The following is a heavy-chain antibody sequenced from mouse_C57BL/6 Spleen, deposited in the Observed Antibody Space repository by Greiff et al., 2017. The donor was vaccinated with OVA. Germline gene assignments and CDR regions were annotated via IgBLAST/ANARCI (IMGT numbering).Heavy chain of an antibody. CDR2: INPSNGGT. J-gene: IGHJ1*03. CDR1: GYTFTSYW. V-gene: IGHV1-53*01. Sequence: QVQLQQPGTELVKPGASVKLSCKASGYTFTSYWMHWVKQRPGQGLEWIGNINPSNGGTNYNEKFKSKATLTVDKSSSTAYMQLSSLTSEDSAVYYCAREPDLLAYYSNYGYFDVWGTGTTVTVSS. CDR3: AREPDLLAYYSNYGYFDV. D-gene: IGHD2-5*01.